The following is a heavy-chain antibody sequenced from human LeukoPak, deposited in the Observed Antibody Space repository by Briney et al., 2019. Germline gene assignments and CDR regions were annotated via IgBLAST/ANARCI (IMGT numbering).Heavy chain of an antibody. CDR2: IWYDGNNK. J-gene: IGHJ4*02. CDR3: ARAHYYGSGKLDY. CDR1: GFTFSSYG. D-gene: IGHD3-10*01. Sequence: GRSLRLSCAASGFTFSSYGMHWVRQAPGKGLEWVAVIWYDGNNKYYADSVKGRFTISRDNSKNTLYLQMNSLRAEDTAVYYCARAHYYGSGKLDYWGQGTLVTVSS. V-gene: IGHV3-33*01.